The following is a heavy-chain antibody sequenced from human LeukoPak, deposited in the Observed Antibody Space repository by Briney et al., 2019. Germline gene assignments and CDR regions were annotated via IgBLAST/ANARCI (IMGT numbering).Heavy chain of an antibody. CDR1: GASISSYY. Sequence: SETLSLTCTVSGASISSYYWSWIRHPPGKGLEWIGYIYYSGSTNYNHALKSRVTISEDTSKNQISLKLSSVTAADTAVYYCARVRGYYDSSGYDYWGQGTLVTVSS. D-gene: IGHD3-22*01. V-gene: IGHV4-59*01. J-gene: IGHJ4*02. CDR2: IYYSGST. CDR3: ARVRGYYDSSGYDY.